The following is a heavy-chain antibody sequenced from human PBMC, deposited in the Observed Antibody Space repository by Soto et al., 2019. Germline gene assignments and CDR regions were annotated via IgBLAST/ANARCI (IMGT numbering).Heavy chain of an antibody. D-gene: IGHD6-19*01. J-gene: IGHJ6*02. V-gene: IGHV3-74*01. Sequence: GGSLKLSCAASGFTFSSYWMHWVRQAPGKGLVWVSRINSDGSSTSYADSVKGRFTISRDNAKNTLYLQMNSLRAEDTAVYYCARETGVAVPYYYYGMDVWGQGTTVTVSS. CDR2: INSDGSST. CDR3: ARETGVAVPYYYYGMDV. CDR1: GFTFSSYW.